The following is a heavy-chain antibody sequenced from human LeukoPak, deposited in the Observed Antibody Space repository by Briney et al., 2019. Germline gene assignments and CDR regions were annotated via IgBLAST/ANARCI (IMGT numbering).Heavy chain of an antibody. Sequence: GGSLRLSCAASGFTFSSYSMNWVRRAPGKGLEYVSSISSSSTHIYNADSLKGRFPISRDNAKNSLYLQMNSLRAEDTAVYYCARDLTADDSGGYLEDAFDVWGQGTMVTVSS. CDR3: ARDLTADDSGGYLEDAFDV. CDR1: GFTFSSYS. D-gene: IGHD3-22*01. CDR2: ISSSSTHI. V-gene: IGHV3-21*01. J-gene: IGHJ3*01.